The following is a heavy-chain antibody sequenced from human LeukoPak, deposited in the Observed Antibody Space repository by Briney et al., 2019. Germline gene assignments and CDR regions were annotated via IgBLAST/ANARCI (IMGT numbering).Heavy chain of an antibody. D-gene: IGHD6-6*01. CDR1: GGSISSGGYY. CDR2: IYYSGST. Sequence: PSETLSLTCTVSGGSISSGGYYWSWIRQHPGKGLEWIGYIYYSGSTYYNPSLKSRVTISVDTSKNQFSLKLSSVTAADSAVYYCARDRRAIAARPSYYYGMDVWGQGTTVTVSS. V-gene: IGHV4-31*03. CDR3: ARDRRAIAARPSYYYGMDV. J-gene: IGHJ6*02.